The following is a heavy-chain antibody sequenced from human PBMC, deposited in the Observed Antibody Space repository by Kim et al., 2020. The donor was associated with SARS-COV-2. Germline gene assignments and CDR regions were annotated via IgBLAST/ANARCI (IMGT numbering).Heavy chain of an antibody. CDR2: IYYSGST. J-gene: IGHJ6*02. CDR1: GGSISSSSYY. V-gene: IGHV4-39*01. Sequence: SETLSLTCTVSGGSISSSSYYWGWIRQPPGKGLEWIGSIYYSGSTYYNPSLKSRVTISVDTSKNQFSLKLSSVTAADTAVYYCATHSSSWYGFNYGMDVWGQGTTVTVSS. D-gene: IGHD6-13*01. CDR3: ATHSSSWYGFNYGMDV.